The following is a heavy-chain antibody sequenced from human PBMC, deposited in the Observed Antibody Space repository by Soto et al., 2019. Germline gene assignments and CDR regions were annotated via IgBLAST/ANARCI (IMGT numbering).Heavy chain of an antibody. CDR1: GDSVSSNSAA. CDR3: ARGSSSFYDNNWFDP. Sequence: TVSLICAISGDSVSSNSAAWHWIRQSPSRGLEWLGRTYYRSKWYNDYAVSVKSRITINPDTSKNQFSLKLNSVTPEHTAVYYRARGSSSFYDNNWFDPRGQATLLTVST. D-gene: IGHD3-9*01. CDR2: TYYRSKWYN. V-gene: IGHV6-1*01. J-gene: IGHJ5*02.